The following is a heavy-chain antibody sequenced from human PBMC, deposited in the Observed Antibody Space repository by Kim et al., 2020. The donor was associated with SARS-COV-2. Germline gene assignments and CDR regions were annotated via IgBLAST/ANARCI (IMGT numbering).Heavy chain of an antibody. V-gene: IGHV1-46*01. J-gene: IGHJ6*02. Sequence: ASVKVSCKASGYTLTNYYMHWVRQAPGQGPEWMGIINPRRGTTVYAYNLQGRVTLTRDTSTSTVYMELSSLKYEDTAVYYCAREGGQRIDNVQGPTDGLDVWGQGTTVTVSS. D-gene: IGHD3-16*01. CDR1: GYTLTNYY. CDR3: AREGGQRIDNVQGPTDGLDV. CDR2: INPRRGTT.